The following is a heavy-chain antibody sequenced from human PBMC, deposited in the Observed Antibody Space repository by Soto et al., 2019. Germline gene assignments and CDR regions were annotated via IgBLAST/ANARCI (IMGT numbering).Heavy chain of an antibody. CDR3: ARDPTYCSVGSCYPDPYYYYGMDV. D-gene: IGHD2-15*01. CDR2: ISAYNGNT. J-gene: IGHJ6*02. V-gene: IGHV1-18*01. Sequence: ASVKVSCKASGYTFTSYGISWVRQAPGQGLEWMGWISAYNGNTNYAQKLQGRVTMTTDTSTSTAYMELRSLRSDDTAVYYCARDPTYCSVGSCYPDPYYYYGMDVWGQGTTVTVSS. CDR1: GYTFTSYG.